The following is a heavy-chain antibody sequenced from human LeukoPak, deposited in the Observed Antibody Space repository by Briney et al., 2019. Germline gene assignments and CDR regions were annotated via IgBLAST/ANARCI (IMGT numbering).Heavy chain of an antibody. CDR1: GFAFSSYA. CDR2: IRGSGAST. J-gene: IGHJ4*02. CDR3: AKSQGPPKGGTDC. V-gene: IGHV3-23*01. D-gene: IGHD3-16*01. Sequence: GGSLRLSCAASGFAFSSYAMSWVRQAPGKGLEWVSAIRGSGASTYYADSVKGRFTISRDSSKNTLYLQMNSLRAEDTAVYYCAKSQGPPKGGTDCWGQGTLVTVSS.